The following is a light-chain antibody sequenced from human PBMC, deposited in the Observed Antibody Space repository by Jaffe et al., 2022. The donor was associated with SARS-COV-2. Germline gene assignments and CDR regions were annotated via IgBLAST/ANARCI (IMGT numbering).Light chain of an antibody. CDR2: LGS. V-gene: IGKV2-28*01. CDR3: IQVLQTPYT. Sequence: DIVMTQSPLSLPVTPGEPASISCRSSQSLLHSNGYNYLDWYLQKPGQSPQLLIYLGSNRASGVSDRVSGSGSGTDFTLKISRVEAEDVGVYYCIQVLQTPYTFGQGTKLEIK. J-gene: IGKJ2*01. CDR1: QSLLHSNGYNY.